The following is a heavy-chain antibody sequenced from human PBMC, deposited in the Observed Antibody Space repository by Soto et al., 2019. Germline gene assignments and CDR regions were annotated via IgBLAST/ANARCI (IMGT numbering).Heavy chain of an antibody. CDR3: AKDHSSSWYKEELSYSYGMAV. Sequence: EVQLVESGGGLVQPGRSLRLSCAASGVTFDDYAMHWVRQAPGKGLEGVSGISWNGGGIGYADSVKGRFTISRDNAKNSLYLQMNSLRAEDTAWYYCAKDHSSSWYKEELSYSYGMAVWGQGTTVTVSS. V-gene: IGHV3-9*01. D-gene: IGHD6-13*01. CDR1: GVTFDDYA. J-gene: IGHJ6*02. CDR2: ISWNGGGI.